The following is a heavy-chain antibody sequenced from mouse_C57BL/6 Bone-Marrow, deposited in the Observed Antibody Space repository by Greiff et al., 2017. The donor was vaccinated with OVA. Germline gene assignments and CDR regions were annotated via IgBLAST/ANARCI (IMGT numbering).Heavy chain of an antibody. Sequence: QVHVKQPGAELVKPGASVKVSCKASGYTFTSYWMHWVKQRPGQGLEWLGRIHPSDSDTNYNQKLKGQATLTVDKSSSTAYMQISSLTSEDSAVDYGAITGYGISSPLWYFDVWGTGTTVTVSS. CDR1: GYTFTSYW. D-gene: IGHD1-1*01. J-gene: IGHJ1*03. CDR3: AITGYGISSPLWYFDV. V-gene: IGHV1-74*01. CDR2: IHPSDSDT.